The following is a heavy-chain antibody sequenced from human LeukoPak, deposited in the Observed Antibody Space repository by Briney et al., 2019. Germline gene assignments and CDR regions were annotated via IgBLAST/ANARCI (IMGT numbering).Heavy chain of an antibody. Sequence: GASVKVSCMASGYTFTTYGILWVRQAPGQGLELMGWINPYNGDTNSAQKLQGRVAMTTDTSTGTAYMELRSLRSDDTAVYYCATSGGSSDGAFDIWGQGTMVTVSS. J-gene: IGHJ3*02. D-gene: IGHD2-15*01. CDR3: ATSGGSSDGAFDI. V-gene: IGHV1-18*01. CDR1: GYTFTTYG. CDR2: INPYNGDT.